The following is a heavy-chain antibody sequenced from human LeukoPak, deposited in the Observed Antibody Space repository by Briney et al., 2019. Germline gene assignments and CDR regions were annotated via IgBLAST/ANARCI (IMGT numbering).Heavy chain of an antibody. CDR3: VRDRGYSTFDY. Sequence: GGSLRLSCAGSGFPFSNYWMAWVRQAPGKGLEWVSNMKEDGGEINYVDSVKGRFTISRDNAKNSLDLQMNSLRVDDTAVYYCVRDRGYSTFDYWGQGALVIVSS. CDR1: GFPFSNYW. D-gene: IGHD4-23*01. J-gene: IGHJ4*02. V-gene: IGHV3-7*01. CDR2: MKEDGGEI.